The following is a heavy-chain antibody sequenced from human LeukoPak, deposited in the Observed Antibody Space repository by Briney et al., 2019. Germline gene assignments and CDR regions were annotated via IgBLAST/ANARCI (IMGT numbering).Heavy chain of an antibody. CDR2: INHSGST. J-gene: IGHJ5*02. D-gene: IGHD2-15*01. CDR3: ARGRSSPNCSGGSCYPKQYNWFDP. CDR1: GGSFSGYY. V-gene: IGHV4-34*01. Sequence: PSETLSLTCAVYGGSFSGYYWSWIRQPPGKGLEWIGEINHSGSTNYNPSLKSRVTISVDTSKNQFSLKLSSVTAADTAVYYCARGRSSPNCSGGSCYPKQYNWFDPWGQGTLVTVSS.